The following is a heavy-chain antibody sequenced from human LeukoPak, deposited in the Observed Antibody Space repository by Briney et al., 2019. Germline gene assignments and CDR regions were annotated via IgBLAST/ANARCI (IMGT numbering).Heavy chain of an antibody. Sequence: GGSLRLSCADSGFTFSSYWMHWVRQAPGKGLMWVSRINTDGSSSNYAGSVKGRFTISRDNAKNTLYLQMNSLRAEDTAVYYCARVYSYSDPIDHWGRGTLVTVSS. CDR2: INTDGSSS. CDR3: ARVYSYSDPIDH. CDR1: GFTFSSYW. J-gene: IGHJ4*02. D-gene: IGHD1-26*01. V-gene: IGHV3-74*01.